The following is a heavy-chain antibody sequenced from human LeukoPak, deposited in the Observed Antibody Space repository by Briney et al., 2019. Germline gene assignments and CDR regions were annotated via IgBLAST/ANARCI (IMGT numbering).Heavy chain of an antibody. D-gene: IGHD6-13*01. Sequence: AGGSLRLSCAASGFTFSSYAMSWVRQAPGKGLEWVSAISGSGGSTYYADSVKGRFTISRDNSKNTLYLQMNSLRAEDTAVYYCAKDRPPWQQLGRYFDYWGQGTLVTVSS. CDR2: ISGSGGST. CDR1: GFTFSSYA. V-gene: IGHV3-23*01. J-gene: IGHJ4*02. CDR3: AKDRPPWQQLGRYFDY.